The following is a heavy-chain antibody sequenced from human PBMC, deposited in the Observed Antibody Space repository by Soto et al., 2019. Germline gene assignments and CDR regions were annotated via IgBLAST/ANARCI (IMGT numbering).Heavy chain of an antibody. Sequence: ASETLSLTCTVSGGSISSGGYYWSWIRQHPGKGLEWIGYIYYSGSTYYNPSLKSRVTISVDTSKNQFSLKLSSVTAADTAVYYCARGPYYYDSSGYFLYYFDYWGQGTLVTVSS. D-gene: IGHD3-22*01. CDR3: ARGPYYYDSSGYFLYYFDY. CDR1: GGSISSGGYY. CDR2: IYYSGST. J-gene: IGHJ4*02. V-gene: IGHV4-31*03.